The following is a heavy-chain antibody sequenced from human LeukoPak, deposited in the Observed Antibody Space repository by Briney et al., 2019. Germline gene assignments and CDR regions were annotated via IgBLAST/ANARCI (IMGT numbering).Heavy chain of an antibody. CDR2: ISYDGSNK. J-gene: IGHJ5*02. CDR1: GLTFSSYA. CDR3: AREGIPWDSSSWYDP. Sequence: GGSLRLSCAASGLTFSSYAMHWVRQAPGKGLEWVAVISYDGSNKYYADSVKGRFTISRDNSKNTLYLQMNSLRAEDTAVYYCAREGIPWDSSSWYDPWGQGTLVTVSS. D-gene: IGHD6-13*01. V-gene: IGHV3-30*04.